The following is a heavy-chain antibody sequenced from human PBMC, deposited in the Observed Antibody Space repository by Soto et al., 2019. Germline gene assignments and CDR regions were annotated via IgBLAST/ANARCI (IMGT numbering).Heavy chain of an antibody. CDR1: GDSVSSNTAA. CDR3: ARENNDSGNAFDI. Sequence: QVQLQQSGPGLVRPSQTLSLTCAISGDSVSSNTAAWNWIRQSPSRGLEWQGRTYFRYKWYTDYAISLKSRLTIDPDASKNLLSLQLNSVTPADTAVYYCARENNDSGNAFDIWGQGTMVTVS. D-gene: IGHD3-3*01. J-gene: IGHJ3*02. V-gene: IGHV6-1*01. CDR2: TYFRYKWYT.